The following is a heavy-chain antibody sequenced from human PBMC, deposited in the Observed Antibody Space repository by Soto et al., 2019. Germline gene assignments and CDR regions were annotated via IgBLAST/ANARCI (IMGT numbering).Heavy chain of an antibody. J-gene: IGHJ5*02. CDR3: AGRRDFVTLLDP. CDR2: SYPDHSKT. V-gene: IGHV5-51*03. Sequence: EVQLVQSGAEVKKPGESLKISCKASGHNFGNSWIGWVRQISGKGLEWVGISYPDHSKTLCSPSFQGQVTISVDKSISTVYLQWSSLKASDTATYYCAGRRDFVTLLDPWGQGTLVTVSS. CDR1: GHNFGNSW.